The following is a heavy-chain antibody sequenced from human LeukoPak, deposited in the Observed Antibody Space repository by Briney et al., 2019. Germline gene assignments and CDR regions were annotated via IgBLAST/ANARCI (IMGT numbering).Heavy chain of an antibody. CDR3: ARAIGLDFDF. J-gene: IGHJ4*02. CDR2: INSDGSST. CDR1: GFTFSGSW. Sequence: GGSLRLSCIGSGFTFSGSWMHWVRQVPGKGLEWVSRINSDGSSTAYADSVKGRFTISRDNAKTMLYLQMNSLRADDTAMYYCARAIGLDFDFWGQGTLVTVSS. V-gene: IGHV3-74*01. D-gene: IGHD2/OR15-2a*01.